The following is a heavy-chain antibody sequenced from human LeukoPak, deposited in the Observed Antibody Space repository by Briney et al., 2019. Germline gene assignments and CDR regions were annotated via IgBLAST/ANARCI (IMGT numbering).Heavy chain of an antibody. CDR1: GYTFSDYY. D-gene: IGHD2-2*02. CDR3: ARGEIVVVPAALLLTGFDP. V-gene: IGHV1-2*02. J-gene: IGHJ5*02. CDR2: INPNSGDT. Sequence: ASVKVSCKASGYTFSDYYMHWVRQAPGQGLEWMGWINPNSGDTNYAQKFQGRVTMTRDTSISTAYMELSRLRSDDTAVYYCARGEIVVVPAALLLTGFDPWGQGTLVTVSS.